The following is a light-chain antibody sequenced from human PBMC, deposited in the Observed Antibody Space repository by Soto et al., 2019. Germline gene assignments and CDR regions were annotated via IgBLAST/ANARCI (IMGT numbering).Light chain of an antibody. J-gene: IGKJ4*01. CDR2: GAS. CDR3: QQRSNWPPMLT. Sequence: EIVLTQSPGTLSLSPGERATLSCRASQSVSSSYLAWYQQKPGQAPRLLIYGASSRATGIPDRFSGSGSGTDFTLTISSLEPEDFAVYYCQQRSNWPPMLTFGGGTKVDIK. CDR1: QSVSSSY. V-gene: IGKV3D-20*02.